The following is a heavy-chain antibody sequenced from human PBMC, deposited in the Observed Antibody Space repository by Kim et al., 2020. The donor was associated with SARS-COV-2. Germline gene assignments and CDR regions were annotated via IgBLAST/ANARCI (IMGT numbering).Heavy chain of an antibody. D-gene: IGHD5-18*01. V-gene: IGHV4-34*01. CDR3: ARGGIPYYYYGMDV. Sequence: SETLSLTCAVYGGSFSGYYWSWIRQPPGKGLEWIGEINHSGSTNYNPSLKSRVTISVDTSKNQFSLKLSSVTAADTAVYYCARGGIPYYYYGMDVLGQGT. CDR1: GGSFSGYY. CDR2: INHSGST. J-gene: IGHJ6*02.